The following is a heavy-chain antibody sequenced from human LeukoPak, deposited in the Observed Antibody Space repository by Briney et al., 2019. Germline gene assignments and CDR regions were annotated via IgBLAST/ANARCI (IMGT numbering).Heavy chain of an antibody. CDR2: INHSGST. CDR1: GGSFRGYY. Sequence: SETLSLTCAVYGGSFRGYYWSWTRQPPGKGLEWIGEINHSGSTNYNPSLKSRVTISVDTSKNQFSLKLSSVTAADTAVYYCARDPSSGGAFDIWGQGTMVTVSS. J-gene: IGHJ3*02. V-gene: IGHV4-34*01. CDR3: ARDPSSGGAFDI. D-gene: IGHD2-15*01.